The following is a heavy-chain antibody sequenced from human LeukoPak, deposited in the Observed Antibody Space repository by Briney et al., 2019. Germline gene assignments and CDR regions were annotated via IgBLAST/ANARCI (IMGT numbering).Heavy chain of an antibody. CDR1: GGSVSSGSYY. CDR3: VAYGVDAFDI. J-gene: IGHJ3*02. V-gene: IGHV4-61*01. Sequence: TPSETLSLTCTVSGGSVSSGSYYWSWIRQPPGKGLEWIGYIYYSGSTNYNPSLKSRVTISVDTSKNQFSLKLGSVTAADTAVYYCVAYGVDAFDIWGQGTMVTVSS. D-gene: IGHD3-10*01. CDR2: IYYSGST.